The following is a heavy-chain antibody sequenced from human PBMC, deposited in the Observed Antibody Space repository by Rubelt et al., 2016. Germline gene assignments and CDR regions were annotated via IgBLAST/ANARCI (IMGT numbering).Heavy chain of an antibody. D-gene: IGHD6-13*01. V-gene: IGHV3-30*04. CDR2: ISYDGSNK. Sequence: VQLVESGGGLIQPGGSLRLSCAASGFTFSGSAMHWVRQASGKGLEWVAVISYDGSNKYYADSVKGRFTISRDNSKNSRYLKMNSLRAEDTAVFYCARDRYSSLGYIDYWGQGTLVTVSS. CDR3: ARDRYSSLGYIDY. CDR1: GFTFSGSA. J-gene: IGHJ4*02.